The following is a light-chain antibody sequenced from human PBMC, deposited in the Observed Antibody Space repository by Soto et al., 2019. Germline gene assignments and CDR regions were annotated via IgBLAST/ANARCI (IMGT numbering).Light chain of an antibody. J-gene: IGLJ2*01. Sequence: QSVLTQPPSVSGAPGQRVTISCTGSSSNIGAGYDVHWYQQLPGTAPKILIYGNRNRPSGVPDRFSGSKSGTSASLAITGLQAEDEADYYRQSYDNTLSGSKVFGGGTKLTVL. V-gene: IGLV1-40*01. CDR3: QSYDNTLSGSKV. CDR2: GNR. CDR1: SSNIGAGYD.